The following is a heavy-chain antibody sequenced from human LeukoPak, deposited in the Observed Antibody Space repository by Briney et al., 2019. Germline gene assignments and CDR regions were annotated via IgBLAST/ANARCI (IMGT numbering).Heavy chain of an antibody. D-gene: IGHD6-25*01. J-gene: IGHJ6*03. CDR1: GYTFTSYG. CDR2: ISAYNGNT. Sequence: GASVKVSCKASGYTFTSYGISWVRQAPGQGLEWMGWISAYNGNTNYAQKLQGRVTMTTDTSTSTAYMELRSLRSDDTAVYYCARDITSDYLGYYYYYMDVWGKGTTVTVSS. CDR3: ARDITSDYLGYYYYYMDV. V-gene: IGHV1-18*01.